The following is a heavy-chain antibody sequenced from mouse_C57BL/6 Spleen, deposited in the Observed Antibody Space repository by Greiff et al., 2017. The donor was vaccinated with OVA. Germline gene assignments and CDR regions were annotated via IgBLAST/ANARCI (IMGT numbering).Heavy chain of an antibody. CDR2: IRNKANGYTT. Sequence: DVTLVESGGGLVQPGGSLSLSCAASGFTFTDYYMSWVRQPPGKALEWLGFIRNKANGYTTEYSASVKGRFTISRDNSQSILYLQMNALRAEDSATYYCASLYYYGSSYGWYFDVWGTGTTVTVSS. CDR1: GFTFTDYY. J-gene: IGHJ1*03. V-gene: IGHV7-3*01. CDR3: ASLYYYGSSYGWYFDV. D-gene: IGHD1-1*01.